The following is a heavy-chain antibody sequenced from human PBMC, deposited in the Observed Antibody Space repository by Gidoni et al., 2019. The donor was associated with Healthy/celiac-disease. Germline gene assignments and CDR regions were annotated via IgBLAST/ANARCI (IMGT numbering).Heavy chain of an antibody. V-gene: IGHV4-31*03. CDR1: GGSISRGGYY. CDR2: IYYSGST. CDR3: ARAYSGYAYDY. Sequence: QVQLQESGPGLVKPSQTMSLTCTVSGGSISRGGYYWSWIRQHPGKGLEWIGYIYYSGSTYYNPSLKSRVTISVDMSKNQFSLKLSSVTAADTAVYYCARAYSGYAYDYWGQGTLVTVSS. J-gene: IGHJ4*02. D-gene: IGHD5-12*01.